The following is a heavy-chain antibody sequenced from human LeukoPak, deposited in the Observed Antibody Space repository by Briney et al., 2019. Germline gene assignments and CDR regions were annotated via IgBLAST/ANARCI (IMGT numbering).Heavy chain of an antibody. CDR1: GFTFSSYA. J-gene: IGHJ3*02. Sequence: GGSLRLSCSASGFTFSSYAMHWVRQAPGKGLEYVSAISSNGGSTYYADSVKGRFTISRDNSKNTLYLQMNSLRAEDTAVYYCARDIEDASGREGEPDAFDIWGQGTMVTVSS. CDR2: ISSNGGST. D-gene: IGHD3-10*01. V-gene: IGHV3-64*04. CDR3: ARDIEDASGREGEPDAFDI.